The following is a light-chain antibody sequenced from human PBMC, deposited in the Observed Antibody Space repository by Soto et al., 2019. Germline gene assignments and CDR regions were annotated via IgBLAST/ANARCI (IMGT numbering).Light chain of an antibody. Sequence: EIVMTQSPDMLSVSPGERATLSCRASQSVTTYLAWYQQKPGQPPRLLIYDASKRATGIPARFSGSGSGTDFTLTISSLEAEDFAVYYCHQRSNWLDTFGQGTRLEIK. V-gene: IGKV3-11*01. CDR2: DAS. J-gene: IGKJ5*01. CDR1: QSVTTY. CDR3: HQRSNWLDT.